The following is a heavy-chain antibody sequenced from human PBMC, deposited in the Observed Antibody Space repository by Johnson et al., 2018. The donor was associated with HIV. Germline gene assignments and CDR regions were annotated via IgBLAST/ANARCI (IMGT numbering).Heavy chain of an antibody. CDR1: GFTFSSYG. CDR2: TSYDGTNK. Sequence: QVQLVESGGGVVQPGRSLRLSCAASGFTFSSYGMHWVRQAPGKGLEWVAVTSYDGTNKYNADSVKGRFTISRDNAKNTLYLQMNSLIDEDTAVYYCARDPLLHGSTFDLWGQGTMVTVSS. D-gene: IGHD3-10*01. V-gene: IGHV3-30*03. J-gene: IGHJ3*01. CDR3: ARDPLLHGSTFDL.